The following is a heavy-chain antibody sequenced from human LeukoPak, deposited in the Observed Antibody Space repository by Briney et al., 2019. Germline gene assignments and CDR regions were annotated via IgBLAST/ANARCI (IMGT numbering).Heavy chain of an antibody. CDR1: GDSISTSSYY. J-gene: IGHJ4*02. Sequence: PSETLSLTCTVSGDSISTSSYYWGWIRQPLGKGLEWLGSIYYRGNTYYNPSLKSRVTISVNTSKNQFPLNLYSVTAADTAVFYCARSYYYDYRQIDYWGQGTLVTVSS. CDR3: ARSYYYDYRQIDY. CDR2: IYYRGNT. D-gene: IGHD3-22*01. V-gene: IGHV4-39*01.